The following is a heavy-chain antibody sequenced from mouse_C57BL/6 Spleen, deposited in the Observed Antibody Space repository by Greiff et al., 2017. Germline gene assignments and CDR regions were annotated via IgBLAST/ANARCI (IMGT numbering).Heavy chain of an antibody. Sequence: QVKLQQPGAELVMPGASVKLSCKASGYTFTSYWMHWVKQRPGQGLEWIGEIDPSDSYTKSNQQFKGKSTLTVYKSSSTAYMQLRSLTSEYSAVYYCARYYYGSSPYWYFDGWGTGTTVTVSS. J-gene: IGHJ1*03. CDR1: GYTFTSYW. D-gene: IGHD1-1*01. CDR3: ARYYYGSSPYWYFDG. V-gene: IGHV1-69*01. CDR2: IDPSDSYT.